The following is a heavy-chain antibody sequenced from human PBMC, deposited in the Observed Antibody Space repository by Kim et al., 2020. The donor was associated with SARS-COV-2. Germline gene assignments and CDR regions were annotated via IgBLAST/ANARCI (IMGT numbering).Heavy chain of an antibody. CDR2: INLNSGGT. V-gene: IGHV1-2*02. Sequence: ASVKVSCKASGYTVSDYYIHWVRQAPGQGLEWMGWINLNSGGTNHAQKLLRRVTMTRDTSVLSSNMDLSRLTSDDTAVYYCVRGSAATAHIGFDPWGQGT. CDR1: GYTVSDYY. D-gene: IGHD6-13*01. J-gene: IGHJ5*02. CDR3: VRGSAATAHIGFDP.